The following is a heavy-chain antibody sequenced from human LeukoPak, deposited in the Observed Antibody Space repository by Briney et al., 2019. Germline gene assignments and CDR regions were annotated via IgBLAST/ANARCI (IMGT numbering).Heavy chain of an antibody. Sequence: SETLSLTCTVSGGSVSSGSYYWSWIRQPPGKGLEWIGYIYYSGSTNYNPSLKSRVTISVDTSKNQFSLKLSSVTAADTAVYCCARSYYDILTGSGMTYYFDYWGQGTLVTVSS. CDR1: GGSVSSGSYY. J-gene: IGHJ4*02. V-gene: IGHV4-61*01. D-gene: IGHD3-9*01. CDR2: IYYSGST. CDR3: ARSYYDILTGSGMTYYFDY.